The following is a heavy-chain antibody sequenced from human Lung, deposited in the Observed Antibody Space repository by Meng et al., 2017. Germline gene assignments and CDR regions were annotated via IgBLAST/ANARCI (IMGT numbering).Heavy chain of an antibody. D-gene: IGHD3-16*01. Sequence: QEEVLREGEGLKGPGSSVKVSCKAPGGTFNSYAISWVRQAPGQGLEWMGGIIPAFGAPNHAQKFQGRVRITADESTTTAYMELSSLRSEDTAVYFCARVERTYYDYVWGLGRFDPWGQGTLVTVSS. CDR3: ARVERTYYDYVWGLGRFDP. CDR2: IIPAFGAP. CDR1: GGTFNSYA. V-gene: IGHV1-69*01. J-gene: IGHJ5*02.